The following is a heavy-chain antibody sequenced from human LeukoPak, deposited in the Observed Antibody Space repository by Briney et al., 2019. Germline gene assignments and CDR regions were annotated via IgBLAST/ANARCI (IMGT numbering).Heavy chain of an antibody. CDR3: ARLYCSGGSCYASRPRYFDY. Sequence: PSQTLFLTSAALGVSISTGGYCWYCIGHPPAKKQEWIGYIYHSGSTYYNPSLKSRVTISVDRSKTQFSLKLSSVTAADTAVYYCARLYCSGGSCYASRPRYFDYWGRGTLVTVSS. CDR1: GVSISTGGYC. V-gene: IGHV4-30-2*01. J-gene: IGHJ4*02. D-gene: IGHD2-15*01. CDR2: IYHSGST.